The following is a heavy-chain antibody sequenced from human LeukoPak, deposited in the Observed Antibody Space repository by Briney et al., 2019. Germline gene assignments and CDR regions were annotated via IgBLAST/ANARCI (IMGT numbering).Heavy chain of an antibody. CDR2: ISYDGSNK. CDR1: GFTFSSYA. J-gene: IGHJ4*02. V-gene: IGHV3-30-3*01. CDR3: ARVSVQCSTTSCYPDY. Sequence: GGSLRLSCAASGFTFSSYAMHWLRQAPGKGLEWVAVISYDGSNKYYTDSVKGRFTISRDNSKNTLYLEMNSLRAEDTAVYYCARVSVQCSTTSCYPDYWGQGTLVTVSS. D-gene: IGHD2-2*01.